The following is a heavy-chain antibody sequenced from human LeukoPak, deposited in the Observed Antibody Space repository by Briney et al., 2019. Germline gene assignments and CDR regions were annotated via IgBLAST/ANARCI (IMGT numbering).Heavy chain of an antibody. CDR1: GYSFTDYY. CDR3: ARGGHYYSYSMDV. CDR2: INPDSGGT. J-gene: IGHJ6*03. Sequence: GASVKVSCKASGYSFTDYYMHWVRQAPGQGLESMGWINPDSGGTNYPQKFQGRVTMTRDTSISTAYMELSRLRSDDTAVYYCARGGHYYSYSMDVWGKATTVTVSS. V-gene: IGHV1-2*02.